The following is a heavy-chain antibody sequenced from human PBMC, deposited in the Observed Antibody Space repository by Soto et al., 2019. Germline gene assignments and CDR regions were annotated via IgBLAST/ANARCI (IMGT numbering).Heavy chain of an antibody. D-gene: IGHD4-17*01. V-gene: IGHV3-66*01. Sequence: EVQLVESGGGLVQPVGSLRLSCAASGFTVSNNYMCWVRQAPGKGLEWVSLIYSGGVTHYADSVRGRFTISRDNSRNTLYLQMNSLRADDTAVYYCAKRGTTVTTSLWYWGQGTLVTVSS. CDR2: IYSGGVT. CDR1: GFTVSNNY. CDR3: AKRGTTVTTSLWY. J-gene: IGHJ4*02.